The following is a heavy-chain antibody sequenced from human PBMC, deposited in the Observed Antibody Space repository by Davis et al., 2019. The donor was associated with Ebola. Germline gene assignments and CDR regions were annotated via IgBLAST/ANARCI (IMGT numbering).Heavy chain of an antibody. CDR3: ATTTGKYYYYGMDV. J-gene: IGHJ6*02. Sequence: GGSLRLSCAASGFTFSSYEMNWVRQAPGKGLEWVSAISGSGGSTYYADSVKGRFTISRDNSKNTLYLQMNSLRAEDTAVYYCATTTGKYYYYGMDVWGQGTTVTVSS. D-gene: IGHD4-17*01. CDR1: GFTFSSYE. CDR2: ISGSGGST. V-gene: IGHV3-23*01.